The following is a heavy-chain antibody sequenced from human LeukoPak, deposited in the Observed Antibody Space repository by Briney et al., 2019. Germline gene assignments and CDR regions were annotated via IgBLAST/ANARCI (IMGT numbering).Heavy chain of an antibody. Sequence: PSETLSLTCTVSGTSISTYYWSWIRQPPGKGLEWVGYLYYSGSTSYNPSLKSRVTISVDTSKNQFPLRLSSVTAADTAVYYCARAGSGYSFDYWGQGTLVTVSS. J-gene: IGHJ4*02. CDR3: ARAGSGYSFDY. CDR2: LYYSGST. D-gene: IGHD3-10*01. V-gene: IGHV4-59*08. CDR1: GTSISTYY.